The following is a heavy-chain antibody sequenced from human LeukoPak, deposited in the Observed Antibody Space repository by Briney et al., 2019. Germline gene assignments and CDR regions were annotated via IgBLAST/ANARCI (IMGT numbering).Heavy chain of an antibody. CDR2: ISYDGNNK. V-gene: IGHV3-30*01. CDR3: ARGGIPTGPYYYFYYMDV. Sequence: PGSSLRLSCAASGFTFSRHVMHWVRQAPGKGLEWVASISYDGNNKFYADSVKGRFTISRDNSRNTLYLQMNSLRGEDAAVYSCARGGIPTGPYYYFYYMDVWGKGTAVAVSS. J-gene: IGHJ6*03. CDR1: GFTFSRHV. D-gene: IGHD3-10*01.